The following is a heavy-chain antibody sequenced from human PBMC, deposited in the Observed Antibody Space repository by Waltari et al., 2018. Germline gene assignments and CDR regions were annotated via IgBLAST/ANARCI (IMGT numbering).Heavy chain of an antibody. CDR1: AFSCSSHW. J-gene: IGHJ3*02. CDR2: IHKDGVER. Sequence: EVQLVESGGASVQPGGSLRLSCAASAFSCSSHWRSWVRQAPGKGLEWVANIHKDGVERYYGDSVKGRFTVSRDNAKESLYLQMNSLRVEDTAVYYCARDHNAFDIWGLGTMVTVSS. V-gene: IGHV3-7*01. CDR3: ARDHNAFDI.